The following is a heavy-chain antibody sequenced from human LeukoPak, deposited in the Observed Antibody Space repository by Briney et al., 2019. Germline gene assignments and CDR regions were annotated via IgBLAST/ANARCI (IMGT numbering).Heavy chain of an antibody. CDR3: ARGRFGSYGMDV. CDR2: TAPA. CDR1: GFTFSDYA. J-gene: IGHJ6*02. Sequence: PGGSLRLSCAASGFTFSDYAMTWVRQAPGKGLEWVSSTAPAHYADSVKGRFTISRDNAKNTLSLQMNSLRAEDTAVYYCARGRFGSYGMDVWGQGTTVTVSS. V-gene: IGHV3-69-1*01. D-gene: IGHD3-10*01.